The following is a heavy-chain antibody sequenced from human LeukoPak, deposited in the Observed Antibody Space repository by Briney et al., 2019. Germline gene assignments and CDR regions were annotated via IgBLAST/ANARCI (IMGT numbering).Heavy chain of an antibody. V-gene: IGHV3-23*01. CDR2: VSGSGENT. Sequence: GGSLRLSCAASGFTFSNYAISWVRQAPGKGLEWLSAVSGSGENTYYADSVKGRFTISRDNSKNTLYLQMNSLRAEDTAVYYCAKGGRGPDAFDIWGQGTMVTVSS. CDR3: AKGGRGPDAFDI. D-gene: IGHD3-10*01. J-gene: IGHJ3*02. CDR1: GFTFSNYA.